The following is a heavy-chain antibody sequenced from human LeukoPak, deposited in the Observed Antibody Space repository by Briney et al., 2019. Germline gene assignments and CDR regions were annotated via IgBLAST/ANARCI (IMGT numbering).Heavy chain of an antibody. CDR2: IRYDGGNK. V-gene: IGHV3-30*02. Sequence: GGSLRLSCAASGFTFSSYGMHWVRQAPGKGLEWVAFIRYDGGNKYYADSVKGRFTISRDNSKNTLYLQMNSLRAEDTAVYYCAKDQNPYSSGWTDYWGQGTLVTVSS. D-gene: IGHD6-19*01. CDR1: GFTFSSYG. CDR3: AKDQNPYSSGWTDY. J-gene: IGHJ4*02.